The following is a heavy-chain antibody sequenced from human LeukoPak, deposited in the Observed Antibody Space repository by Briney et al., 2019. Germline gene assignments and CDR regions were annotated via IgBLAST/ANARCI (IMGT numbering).Heavy chain of an antibody. D-gene: IGHD6-19*01. CDR3: AIILIAVTFDY. J-gene: IGHJ4*02. V-gene: IGHV1-2*02. Sequence: ASVKVSCKASGYTFTGYYMHWVRQAPGQGLEWMGWINPNSGGTNYAQKFQGRVTMTRDTSISTAYMELSSLRSEDTAVYYCAIILIAVTFDYWGQGTLVTVSS. CDR1: GYTFTGYY. CDR2: INPNSGGT.